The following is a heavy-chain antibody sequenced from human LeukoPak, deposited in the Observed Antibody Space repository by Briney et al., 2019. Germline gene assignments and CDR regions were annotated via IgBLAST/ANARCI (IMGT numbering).Heavy chain of an antibody. J-gene: IGHJ4*02. V-gene: IGHV3-23*01. Sequence: GGSLRLSYAASGFTFSSYGMSWVRQAPGKGLEWVSAISGSGGNTYYADSVKGRFTISRDSSKNTLYLQMNSLRAEDTAVYYCAKALSSIATRPLDYWGQGTLVTVSS. CDR3: AKALSSIATRPLDY. D-gene: IGHD6-6*01. CDR1: GFTFSSYG. CDR2: ISGSGGNT.